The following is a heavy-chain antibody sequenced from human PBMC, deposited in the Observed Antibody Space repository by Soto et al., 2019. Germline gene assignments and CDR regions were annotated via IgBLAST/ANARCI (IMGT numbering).Heavy chain of an antibody. CDR2: INHSGST. CDR1: GGSFSGYY. Sequence: SETLSLTCAVYGGSFSGYYWSWIRQPPGKGLEWIGEINHSGSTNYNPSLKSRVTISVDTSKNQFSLKLSSVTAADTAVYYCARRGQEQSYYGMDVWGQGTTVTVS. V-gene: IGHV4-34*01. CDR3: ARRGQEQSYYGMDV. J-gene: IGHJ6*02.